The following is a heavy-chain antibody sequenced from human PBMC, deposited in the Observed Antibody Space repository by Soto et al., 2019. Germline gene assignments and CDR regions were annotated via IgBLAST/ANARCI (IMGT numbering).Heavy chain of an antibody. J-gene: IGHJ3*02. CDR3: AKVLPATGIEGGGDAFDI. Sequence: QVQLVESGGGVVQPGRSLRLSCAASGFTFRSFGMHWIRQAPGKGLEWVALISYDGTNKYYADSVRGRFTISRDNSKNTLYLEMNTLRLEDTAVYYCAKVLPATGIEGGGDAFDIWGQGTMVTVSS. D-gene: IGHD1-26*01. CDR1: GFTFRSFG. V-gene: IGHV3-30*18. CDR2: ISYDGTNK.